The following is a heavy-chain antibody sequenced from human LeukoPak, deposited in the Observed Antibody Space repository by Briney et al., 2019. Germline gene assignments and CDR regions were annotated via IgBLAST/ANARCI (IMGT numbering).Heavy chain of an antibody. CDR1: GFTFSSYA. Sequence: GASLRLSCAASGFTFSSYAMSWVRQAPGKGLEWVSAISGSGGSTYYADSVKGRFTISRDNSKNTLYLQMNSLRAEDTAVYYCAKGRSYCGGDCYPEYFQHWGQGTLVTASS. CDR2: ISGSGGST. V-gene: IGHV3-23*01. CDR3: AKGRSYCGGDCYPEYFQH. J-gene: IGHJ1*01. D-gene: IGHD2-21*02.